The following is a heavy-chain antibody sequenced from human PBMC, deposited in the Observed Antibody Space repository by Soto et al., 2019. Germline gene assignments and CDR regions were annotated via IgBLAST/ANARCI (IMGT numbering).Heavy chain of an antibody. V-gene: IGHV4-34*01. J-gene: IGHJ4*02. D-gene: IGHD5-18*01. Sequence: SETLSLTCAVYGGSFSGYYCSWIRQPPGKGLEWIGEINHSGSTNYNPSLKSRVTISVDTSKNQFSLKLSSVTAADTAVYYCARGLRRGYSYGYRYWGQGTLVTVSS. CDR2: INHSGST. CDR3: ARGLRRGYSYGYRY. CDR1: GGSFSGYY.